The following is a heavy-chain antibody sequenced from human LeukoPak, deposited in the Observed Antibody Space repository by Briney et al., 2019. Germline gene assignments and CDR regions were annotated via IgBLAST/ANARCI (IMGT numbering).Heavy chain of an antibody. J-gene: IGHJ4*02. CDR1: GYTFTSYD. CDR3: ARDGLGTGDY. V-gene: IGHV1-8*01. CDR2: MNPNSGNT. Sequence: ASVKVSCKASGYTFTSYDINWVRQATGQGLEWMGWMNPNSGNTGYAQKLQGRVTMTTDTSTSTAYMELRSLRSDDTAVYYCARDGLGTGDYWGQGTLVTVSS. D-gene: IGHD1-1*01.